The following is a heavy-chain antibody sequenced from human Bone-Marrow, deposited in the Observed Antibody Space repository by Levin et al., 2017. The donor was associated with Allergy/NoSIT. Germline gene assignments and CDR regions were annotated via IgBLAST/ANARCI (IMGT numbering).Heavy chain of an antibody. Sequence: ASVKVSCKASGYTFTGYYMHWVRQAPGQGLEWMGWINPNSGGTNYAQKFQGRVTMTRDTPISTAYMELSRLRSDDTAVYYCARPVRYYDSSGDYYFDYWGQGTLVTVSS. CDR1: GYTFTGYY. D-gene: IGHD3-22*01. J-gene: IGHJ4*02. CDR2: INPNSGGT. V-gene: IGHV1-2*02. CDR3: ARPVRYYDSSGDYYFDY.